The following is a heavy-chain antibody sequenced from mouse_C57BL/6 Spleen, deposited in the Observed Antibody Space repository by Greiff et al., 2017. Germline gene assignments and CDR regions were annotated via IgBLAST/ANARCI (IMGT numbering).Heavy chain of an antibody. V-gene: IGHV1-64*01. J-gene: IGHJ3*01. CDR3: ASQLGEAY. CDR2: IHPNSGST. D-gene: IGHD4-1*02. CDR1: GYTFTSYW. Sequence: QVHVKQSGAELVKPGASVKLSCKASGYTFTSYWMHWVKQRPGQGLEWIGMIHPNSGSTNYNEKFKSKATLTVDKSSSTAYMQLSSLTSEDSAVYYCASQLGEAYWGQGTLVTVSA.